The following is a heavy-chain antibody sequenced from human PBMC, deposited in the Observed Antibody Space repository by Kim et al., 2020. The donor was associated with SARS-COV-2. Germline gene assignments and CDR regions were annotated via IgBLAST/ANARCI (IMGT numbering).Heavy chain of an antibody. CDR3: ARTHYYGSGSYDGWGAFDI. J-gene: IGHJ3*02. Sequence: SETLSLTCAVSGGSISSSNWWSWVRQPPGKGLEWIGEIYHSGSTNYNPSLKSRVTISVDKSKNQFSLKLSSVTAADTAVYYCARTHYYGSGSYDGWGAFDIWGQGTMVTVSS. D-gene: IGHD3-10*01. CDR1: GGSISSSNW. CDR2: IYHSGST. V-gene: IGHV4-4*02.